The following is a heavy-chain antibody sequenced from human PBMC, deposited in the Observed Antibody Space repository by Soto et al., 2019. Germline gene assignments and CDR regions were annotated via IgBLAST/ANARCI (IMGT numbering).Heavy chain of an antibody. V-gene: IGHV4-39*01. CDR3: ARVLGEQGNPYFVGFDS. CDR2: IHYTGTN. Sequence: XTLSLPCTVIDXSLTSPSYYWGWIRQSPGTEMQWIGTIHYTGTNSYNPSLQGRDTSAIDGSKNQLFLKLISLTAAYTPVYYSARVLGEQGNPYFVGFDSWGQGTEGTVSS. D-gene: IGHD2-21*01. CDR1: DXSLTSPSYY. J-gene: IGHJ4*02.